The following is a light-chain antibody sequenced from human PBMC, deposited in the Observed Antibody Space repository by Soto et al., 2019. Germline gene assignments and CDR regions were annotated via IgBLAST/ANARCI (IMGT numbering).Light chain of an antibody. J-gene: IGLJ2*01. CDR1: SGPVTTNYY. Sequence: QAVVTQVPSFSVSPGDTVTLTCGLSSGPVTTNYYPSWYQQTPGQAPRTMIYATNTRSSGVPDRYAGAILGSKAALTITGAQAVYETNEYCALYMASGYVVFGVGTTLTAL. V-gene: IGLV8-61*01. CDR2: ATN. CDR3: ALYMASGYVV.